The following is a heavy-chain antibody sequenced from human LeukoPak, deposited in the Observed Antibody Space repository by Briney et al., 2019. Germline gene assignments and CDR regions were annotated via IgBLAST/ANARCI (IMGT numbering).Heavy chain of an antibody. J-gene: IGHJ6*04. V-gene: IGHV3-21*04. D-gene: IGHD2-2*01. CDR3: ARDQYELRSYYYGMDA. CDR1: GFTFSTYT. Sequence: GGSLRLSCAASGFTFSTYTMNWVRQAPGKGLEWVSSISSGSTYIYYADSVKGRFTISRDNAKNSLYLQMNGLRVEDTAVYYCARDQYELRSYYYGMDAWGKGTTVSVSS. CDR2: ISSGSTYI.